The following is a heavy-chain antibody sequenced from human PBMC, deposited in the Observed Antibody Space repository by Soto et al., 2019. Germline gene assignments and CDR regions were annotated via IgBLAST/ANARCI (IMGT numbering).Heavy chain of an antibody. V-gene: IGHV4-59*08. Sequence: SETLSLTCTVSGGSISGYYWSWIRQPPGKRLEGIGYIYYTGSTHYNPSLRSRVTISIDTSKNQFSLKLSSVTAADTAVYYCARYPRLDYWGQGTLVTVSS. CDR1: GGSISGYY. J-gene: IGHJ4*02. CDR2: IYYTGST. CDR3: ARYPRLDY.